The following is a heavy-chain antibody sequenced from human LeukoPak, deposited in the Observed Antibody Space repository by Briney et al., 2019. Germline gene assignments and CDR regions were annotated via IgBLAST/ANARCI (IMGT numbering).Heavy chain of an antibody. V-gene: IGHV1-8*01. CDR2: MNPNSGNT. CDR3: ARSVHDYSNYRYGMDV. D-gene: IGHD4-11*01. Sequence: DSVKVTCKASGYTFTSYDINWVRQATGQGLECMGWMNPNSGNTGYAQKFQGRVTMTRNTSISTAYMELSSLRSEDTAMYYCARSVHDYSNYRYGMDVWGQGTTVTVSS. CDR1: GYTFTSYD. J-gene: IGHJ6*02.